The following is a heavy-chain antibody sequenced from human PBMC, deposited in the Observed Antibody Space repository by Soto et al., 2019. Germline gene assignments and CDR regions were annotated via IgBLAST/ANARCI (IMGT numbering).Heavy chain of an antibody. V-gene: IGHV3-30-3*01. D-gene: IGHD4-17*01. CDR3: ARDPTYGDFEYYFDY. CDR1: GFTFSSYA. Sequence: GGSLRLSCAASGFTFSSYAMHWVRQAPGKGLEWVAVISYDGSNKYYADSVKGRFTISRDNSKNTLYLQMNSLRAEDTAVYYCARDPTYGDFEYYFDYWGQGTLVTVSS. J-gene: IGHJ4*02. CDR2: ISYDGSNK.